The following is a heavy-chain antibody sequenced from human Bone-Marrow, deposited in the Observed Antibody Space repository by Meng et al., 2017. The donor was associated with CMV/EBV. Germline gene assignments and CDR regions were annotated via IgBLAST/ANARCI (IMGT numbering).Heavy chain of an antibody. CDR2: ISAYSGNT. CDR1: GYTFSNYG. CDR3: ARGAVCSSTSCYLGGVSVFYYYYGMDV. V-gene: IGHV1-18*01. D-gene: IGHD2-2*01. J-gene: IGHJ6*04. Sequence: ASVKVSCKGSGYTFSNYGFSWVRQAPGQGPEWMGWISAYSGNTNYAQKFQGRLTLTTDVSTSTAYMELRGLRFDDTAVYYCARGAVCSSTSCYLGGVSVFYYYYGMDVWGKGTTVT.